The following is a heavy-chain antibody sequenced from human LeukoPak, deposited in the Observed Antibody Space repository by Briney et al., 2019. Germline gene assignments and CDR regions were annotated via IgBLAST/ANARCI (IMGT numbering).Heavy chain of an antibody. Sequence: TGGSLRLSCAAPGFTFSSYAMSWVRQAPGKGLEWVSAISGSGGSTYYADSVKGRFTISRDNSKNTLYLQMNSLRAEDTAVYYCAKDGFEYYYGSGSQGYLDYWGQGTLVTVSS. J-gene: IGHJ4*02. D-gene: IGHD3-10*01. CDR1: GFTFSSYA. CDR2: ISGSGGST. CDR3: AKDGFEYYYGSGSQGYLDY. V-gene: IGHV3-23*01.